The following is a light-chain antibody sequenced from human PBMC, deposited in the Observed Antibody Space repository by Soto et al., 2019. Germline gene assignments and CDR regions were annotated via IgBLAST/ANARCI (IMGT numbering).Light chain of an antibody. Sequence: EIVLTQSPGTLSLSPGDTAALSCRASQSVSSRYLAWYQQKSGQAPRLLIYATSSRATDIPDRFSGCGSGTDFSLTISRLAPEDFAVGGSPLTVGGGPKVE. CDR1: QSVSSRY. CDR2: ATS. CDR3: PLT. J-gene: IGKJ4*01. V-gene: IGKV3-20*01.